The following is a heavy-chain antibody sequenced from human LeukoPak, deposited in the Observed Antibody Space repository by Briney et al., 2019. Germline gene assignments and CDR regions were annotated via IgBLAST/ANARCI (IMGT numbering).Heavy chain of an antibody. CDR3: ARHSLLRYFDRRSGAFDI. CDR1: GYSISSGYY. J-gene: IGHJ3*02. Sequence: SETLSLTCTVSGYSISSGYYWGWIRQPPGKGLEWIGSIYHSGSTYYNPSLKSRVTISVDTSKNQFSLKLSSVTAADTAVYYCARHSLLRYFDRRSGAFDIWXXGTXVXVSX. V-gene: IGHV4-38-2*02. CDR2: IYHSGST. D-gene: IGHD3-9*01.